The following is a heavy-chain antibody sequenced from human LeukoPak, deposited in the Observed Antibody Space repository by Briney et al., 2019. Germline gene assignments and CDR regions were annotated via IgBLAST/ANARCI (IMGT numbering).Heavy chain of an antibody. V-gene: IGHV1-8*01. Sequence: GASVKVSRKASVYTFSSYTMCWGCHGPQQGLGWMGLMNPNSANTGYAHKFQGTVTMTRTTSICTAYLGLRSLRSEDTAVCYCARGVVVTGVDDWGQRTPVTVS. J-gene: IGHJ4*02. CDR1: VYTFSSYT. CDR2: MNPNSANT. CDR3: ARGVVVTGVDD. D-gene: IGHD2-21*02.